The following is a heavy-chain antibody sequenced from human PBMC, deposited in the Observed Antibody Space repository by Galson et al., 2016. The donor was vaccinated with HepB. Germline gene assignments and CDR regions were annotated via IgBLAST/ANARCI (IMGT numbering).Heavy chain of an antibody. CDR2: IYYIGST. Sequence: LSLTCTVSGGSISPYYWSWIRQPPGKGLEWIGCIYYIGSTNYNPSLRSQVTISVDTSRNQFSLRLSSVTAADTAVYYCARRRNYSDSSGYYCDYFDPWGRGTLVTVSS. CDR3: ARRRNYSDSSGYYCDYFDP. V-gene: IGHV4-59*08. J-gene: IGHJ5*02. D-gene: IGHD3-22*01. CDR1: GGSISPYY.